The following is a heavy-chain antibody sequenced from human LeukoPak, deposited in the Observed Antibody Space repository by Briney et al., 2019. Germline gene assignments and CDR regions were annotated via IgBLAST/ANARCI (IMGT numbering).Heavy chain of an antibody. V-gene: IGHV4-59*10. CDR1: GGSFSGYY. CDR2: IYTTGST. Sequence: SETLSLTCAVYGGSFSGYYWNWIRQSAGKGLEWIGHIYTTGSTNYSPSLRSRVTISLDTSKNQFSLKLNSVTAADTAVYYCARCTSTSCYNFDYWGQGTLVTVSS. D-gene: IGHD2-2*02. CDR3: ARCTSTSCYNFDY. J-gene: IGHJ4*02.